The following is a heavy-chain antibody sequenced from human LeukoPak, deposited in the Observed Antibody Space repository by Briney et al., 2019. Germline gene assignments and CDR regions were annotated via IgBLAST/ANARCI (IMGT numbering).Heavy chain of an antibody. Sequence: ASETLSLTCTVSGGSISSYYWSWIRQPPGKGLEWIGYIYYSGSTNYNPSLKSRVTISVDTSKNQFSLKLSSVTAADTAVYYCARGADIVVVPAAYDYWGQGTLVTVSS. CDR2: IYYSGST. J-gene: IGHJ4*02. V-gene: IGHV4-59*12. CDR3: ARGADIVVVPAAYDY. D-gene: IGHD2-2*01. CDR1: GGSISSYY.